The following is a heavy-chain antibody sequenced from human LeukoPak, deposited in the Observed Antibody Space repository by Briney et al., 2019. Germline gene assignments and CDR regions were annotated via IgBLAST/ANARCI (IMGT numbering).Heavy chain of an antibody. D-gene: IGHD3-10*01. CDR3: ARHLWFGELLRTTGFDP. Sequence: SGTLSLTCAVSGGSISSSNWWSWVRQPPGKGLEWIGEIYYSGSTNYNSSLKSRVTISVDKSKNQFSLKLSSVTAADTAVYYCARHLWFGELLRTTGFDPWGQGTLVTVSS. J-gene: IGHJ5*02. CDR2: IYYSGST. CDR1: GGSISSSNW. V-gene: IGHV4-4*02.